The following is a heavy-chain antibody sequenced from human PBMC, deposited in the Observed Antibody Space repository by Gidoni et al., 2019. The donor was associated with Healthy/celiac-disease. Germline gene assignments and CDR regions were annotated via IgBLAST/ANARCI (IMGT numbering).Heavy chain of an antibody. J-gene: IGHJ6*03. V-gene: IGHV1-2*02. CDR2: INPNSGGT. Sequence: QVQLVQSGAEVKKPGASVKVSCKASGYTFTGSYMHWVRQAPGQGLEWMGWINPNSGGTNYAQKFQGRVTMTRDTSISTAYMELSRLRSDDTAVYYCARYPNIVVVPAAYYMDVWGKGTTVTVSS. D-gene: IGHD2-2*01. CDR1: GYTFTGSY. CDR3: ARYPNIVVVPAAYYMDV.